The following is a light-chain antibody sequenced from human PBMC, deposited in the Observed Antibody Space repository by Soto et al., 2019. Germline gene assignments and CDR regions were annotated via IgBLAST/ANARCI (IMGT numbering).Light chain of an antibody. J-gene: IGLJ3*02. CDR3: SPYAGSNNFVV. V-gene: IGLV2-8*01. CDR1: SSDVGAYDY. CDR2: EVT. Sequence: QSALSQPPSASGSPGQSVTISCTGTSSDVGAYDYVSWYQQYPGKAPKLMIYEVTKRPSGVPDRFSGSKSGNTASLTVSGLQAEDEADYYCSPYAGSNNFVVFGGGTKLTVL.